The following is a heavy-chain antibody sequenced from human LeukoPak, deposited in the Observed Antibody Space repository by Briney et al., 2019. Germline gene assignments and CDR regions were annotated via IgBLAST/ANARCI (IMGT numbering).Heavy chain of an antibody. V-gene: IGHV4-38-2*02. Sequence: PSETLSLTCTVSGYSISSGYYWGWIRQPPGKGLEWIGSIYHSGSTYYNPSLKSRVTISVDTSKNQFSLKLSSVTAADTAVYYCAVNPPPYCGGDCYFFDYWGQGTLVTVSS. CDR3: AVNPPPYCGGDCYFFDY. D-gene: IGHD2-21*02. CDR1: GYSISSGYY. CDR2: IYHSGST. J-gene: IGHJ4*02.